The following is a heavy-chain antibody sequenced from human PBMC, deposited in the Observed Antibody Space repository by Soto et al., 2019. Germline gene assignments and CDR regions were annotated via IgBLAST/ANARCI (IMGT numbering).Heavy chain of an antibody. CDR2: ISGSGGST. CDR3: AKDLIRFLEWLLFNPSFDY. Sequence: HLGGSLRLSCAASGFTFSSYAMSWVRQAPGKGLEWVSAISGSGGSTYYADSVKGRFTISRDNSKNTLYLQMNSLRAEDTAVYYCAKDLIRFLEWLLFNPSFDYWGQGTLVTVSS. CDR1: GFTFSSYA. D-gene: IGHD3-3*01. V-gene: IGHV3-23*01. J-gene: IGHJ4*02.